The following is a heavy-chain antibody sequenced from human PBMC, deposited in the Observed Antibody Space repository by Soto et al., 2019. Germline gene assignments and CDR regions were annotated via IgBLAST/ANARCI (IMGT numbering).Heavy chain of an antibody. CDR1: GFTFSDYA. V-gene: IGHV3-23*01. J-gene: IGHJ6*02. CDR3: ARDRRPSIYSGLAV. D-gene: IGHD2-2*01. CDR2: IDGSSATT. Sequence: LRLSCAASGFTFSDYAMSWVRQAPGKGLEWVSAIDGSSATTNYADSVKGRFTISRDNSKNTLFLHMSGLRAEDTAVYYCARDRRPSIYSGLAVWGQGTTVTVS.